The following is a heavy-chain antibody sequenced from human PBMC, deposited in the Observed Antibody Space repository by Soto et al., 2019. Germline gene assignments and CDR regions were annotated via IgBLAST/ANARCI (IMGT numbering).Heavy chain of an antibody. J-gene: IGHJ4*02. Sequence: EVQLVESGGGLVQPGGSLRLSCAVSGFTFSSHAMNWVRQAPGKGLEWVAYIHSIRSIIYYADSVKGRFTISRDNAKNSLYLQMDSRRDEDTAVYYCARDARSADYAYWGQGNLVTVSS. CDR1: GFTFSSHA. D-gene: IGHD3-16*01. CDR2: IHSIRSII. CDR3: ARDARSADYAY. V-gene: IGHV3-48*02.